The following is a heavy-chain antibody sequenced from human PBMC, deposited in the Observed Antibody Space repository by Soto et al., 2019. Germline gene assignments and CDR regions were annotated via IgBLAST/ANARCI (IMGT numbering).Heavy chain of an antibody. CDR1: GGSISSYY. CDR3: ARQRIGDYVDWYFDL. V-gene: IGHV4-59*08. CDR2: IYYSGST. D-gene: IGHD4-17*01. J-gene: IGHJ2*01. Sequence: SETLSLTCTVSGGSISSYYWSWIRQPPGKGLEWIGYIYYSGSTNYNPSLKSRVTISVDTSKNQFSLKLSSVTAADTAVYYCARQRIGDYVDWYFDLWGRGTLVTVSS.